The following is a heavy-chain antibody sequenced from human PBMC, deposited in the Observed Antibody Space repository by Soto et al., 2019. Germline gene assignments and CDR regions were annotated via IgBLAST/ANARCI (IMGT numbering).Heavy chain of an antibody. CDR3: AREDELTRRAFDI. CDR2: ISYDGSNK. Sequence: GGSLRLSCAASGFTFSSYAMHWVRQAPGKGLEWVAVISYDGSNKYYADSVKGRFTISRDNSKNTLYLQMNSLRAEDTAVYYCAREDELTRRAFDIWGQGTMVTVSS. V-gene: IGHV3-30-3*01. D-gene: IGHD1-7*01. CDR1: GFTFSSYA. J-gene: IGHJ3*02.